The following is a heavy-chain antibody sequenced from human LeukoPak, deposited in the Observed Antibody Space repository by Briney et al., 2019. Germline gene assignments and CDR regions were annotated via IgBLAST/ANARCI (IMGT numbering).Heavy chain of an antibody. CDR1: GFPFSDYD. Sequence: GGSLRLSCAASGFPFSDYDMSWIRQAPGKGLEWVGRIKSKTDGGTTDYAAPVKGRFTISRDDSKNTLYLQMNSLKTEDTAVYYCTTGATMVRGVINYWGQGTLVTVSS. CDR3: TTGATMVRGVINY. CDR2: IKSKTDGGTT. J-gene: IGHJ4*02. D-gene: IGHD3-10*01. V-gene: IGHV3-15*01.